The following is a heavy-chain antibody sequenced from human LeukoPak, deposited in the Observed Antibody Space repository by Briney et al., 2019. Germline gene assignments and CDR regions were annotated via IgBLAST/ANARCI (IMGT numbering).Heavy chain of an antibody. CDR1: GYTFTSYG. Sequence: ASVTVSCKASGYTFTSYGISWVRQAPGQGLEWMGWSSAYNGNTNYAQKLQGRVTMTTDTSTSTAYMELRSLRSDDTAVYYCARDLGDIVVVPAAATMWGQGTLVTVSS. CDR3: ARDLGDIVVVPAAATM. D-gene: IGHD2-2*01. J-gene: IGHJ4*02. V-gene: IGHV1-18*01. CDR2: SSAYNGNT.